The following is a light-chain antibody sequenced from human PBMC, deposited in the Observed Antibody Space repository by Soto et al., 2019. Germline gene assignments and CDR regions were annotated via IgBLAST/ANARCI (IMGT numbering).Light chain of an antibody. CDR3: QTWDTGARVV. V-gene: IGLV4-69*01. CDR2: LSSDGSH. CDR1: SGHSSYA. Sequence: QPVLTQSPSASASLGASVKLTCTLSSGHSSYAIAWHQQQPEKGPRYLMKLSSDGSHSKGDGIPDRFSVSSSGAERYLTISSLQSEDEADYYCQTWDTGARVVFGGGTQLTVL. J-gene: IGLJ2*01.